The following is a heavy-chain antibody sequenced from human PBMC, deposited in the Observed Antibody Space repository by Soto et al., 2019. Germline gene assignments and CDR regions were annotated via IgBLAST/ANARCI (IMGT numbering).Heavy chain of an antibody. CDR3: VGEVGP. V-gene: IGHV3-53*01. J-gene: IGHJ5*02. Sequence: GGSLRLSCAASGLSVSSKYINWVRQAPGKGLEWLSTIYSGGTTYYADSVRGRFTISRDNSRNTLFLQMNNRGADDTAVYYCVGEVGPWGQGTLVTVSS. CDR1: GLSVSSKY. CDR2: IYSGGTT.